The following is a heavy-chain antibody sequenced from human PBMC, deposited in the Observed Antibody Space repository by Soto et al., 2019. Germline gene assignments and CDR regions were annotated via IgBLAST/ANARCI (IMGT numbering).Heavy chain of an antibody. J-gene: IGHJ6*02. CDR1: GSSISSYY. CDR3: AREGALLYGGNPDCYYTVGV. CDR2: IYHSGSI. V-gene: IGHV4-59*12. D-gene: IGHD4-17*01. Sequence: SETLSLTCTVSGSSISSYYWSWIRQPPGKGLEWIGYIYHSGSIYYNSSLKSRVTISVDRSKNQFSLKLSSVTAADTAVYYCAREGALLYGGNPDCYYTVGVWGQGTTVTVSS.